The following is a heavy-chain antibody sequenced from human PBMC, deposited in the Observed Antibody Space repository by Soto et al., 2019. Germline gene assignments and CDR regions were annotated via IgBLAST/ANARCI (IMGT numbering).Heavy chain of an antibody. J-gene: IGHJ4*02. D-gene: IGHD3-3*01. Sequence: QVQLVQSGAEVKKPGSSVKVSCKASGGTFSSYAISWVRQAPGQGLEWMGGIIPIFGTANYAQKFQGRVTITADESTSTAYMELSSLRSEDTAVYHCARETSQYDFWSGYGYWGQGTLVTVSS. CDR2: IIPIFGTA. CDR1: GGTFSSYA. CDR3: ARETSQYDFWSGYGY. V-gene: IGHV1-69*12.